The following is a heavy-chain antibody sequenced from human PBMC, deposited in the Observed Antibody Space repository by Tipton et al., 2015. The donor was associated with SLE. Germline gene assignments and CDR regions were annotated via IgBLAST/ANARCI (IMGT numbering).Heavy chain of an antibody. V-gene: IGHV1-69*06. CDR1: GGTFGSYS. CDR3: ARAVAGPE. J-gene: IGHJ4*02. D-gene: IGHD6-19*01. Sequence: QLVQFGAEVKKPGSSVKVSCKASGGTFGSYSISWVRQTPGQGLQWVGGLIPIYGTPIYAQKFQGRVTISTDTSISTAYMELSRLRSDDTAIYYCARAVAGPEWGQGTLVTVSS. CDR2: LIPIYGTP.